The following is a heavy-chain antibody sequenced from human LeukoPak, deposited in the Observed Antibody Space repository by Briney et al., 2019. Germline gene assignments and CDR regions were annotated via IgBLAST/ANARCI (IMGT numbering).Heavy chain of an antibody. CDR1: GFTLGNHW. V-gene: IGHV3-74*01. CDR2: IISDGSMT. Sequence: GGSLRLSCAASGFTLGNHWMHWVRQAPGKGLVWVSRIISDGSMTNYADSVKGRFTISRDNAKNTLYMQMKSLRADDTAVYYCVRQGTVGEFDYWGQGTLVTVSS. J-gene: IGHJ4*02. CDR3: VRQGTVGEFDY. D-gene: IGHD1-26*01.